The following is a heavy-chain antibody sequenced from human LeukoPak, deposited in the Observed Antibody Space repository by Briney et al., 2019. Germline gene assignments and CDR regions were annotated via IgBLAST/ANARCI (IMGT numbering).Heavy chain of an antibody. J-gene: IGHJ4*02. CDR2: ISGSGTNT. D-gene: IGHD3-10*01. V-gene: IGHV3-23*01. CDR1: GFTFSSYA. Sequence: GGSLRLSCTASGFTFSSYAMSWVRQAPGKGLEWVSAISGSGTNTYYADSVKGRFTISRDNAKNSLYLQMNSLRAEDTAVYYCAKNYYGSGFDYWGQGTLVTVSS. CDR3: AKNYYGSGFDY.